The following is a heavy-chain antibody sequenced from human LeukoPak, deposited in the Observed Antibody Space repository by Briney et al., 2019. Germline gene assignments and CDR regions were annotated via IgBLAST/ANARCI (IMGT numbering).Heavy chain of an antibody. CDR3: AKEYYDFWSGYPHDY. V-gene: IGHV3-9*01. J-gene: IGHJ4*02. CDR1: GFTFDDYA. Sequence: GGSLRLSCAASGFTFDDYAMHWVRQAPGKGLEWVSGISWNSDNIGYADSVKGRFTISRDNSKNTLYLQMNSLRAEDTAVYYCAKEYYDFWSGYPHDYWGQGTLVTVSS. CDR2: ISWNSDNI. D-gene: IGHD3-3*01.